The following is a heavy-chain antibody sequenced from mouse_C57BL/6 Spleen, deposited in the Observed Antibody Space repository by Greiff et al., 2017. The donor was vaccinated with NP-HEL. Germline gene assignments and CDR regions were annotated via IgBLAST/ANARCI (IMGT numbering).Heavy chain of an antibody. CDR2: IRNKANGYTT. J-gene: IGHJ3*01. Sequence: EVKLVESGGGLVQPGGSLSLSCAASGFTFTDYYMSWVRQPPGKALEWLGFIRNKANGYTTEYSASVKGRFTISRDNSQSILYLQMNALRAEDSATYYCARYQGNYAFAYWGQGTLVTVSA. CDR3: ARYQGNYAFAY. V-gene: IGHV7-3*01. D-gene: IGHD2-1*01. CDR1: GFTFTDYY.